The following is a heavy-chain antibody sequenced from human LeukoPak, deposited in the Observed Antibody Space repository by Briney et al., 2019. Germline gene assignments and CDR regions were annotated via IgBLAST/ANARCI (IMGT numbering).Heavy chain of an antibody. CDR3: ARDPGHYYYDGGGRQDAFDL. V-gene: IGHV4-39*07. CDR2: ISYSGSS. J-gene: IGHJ3*01. D-gene: IGHD3-22*01. CDR1: GGSITSSNSY. Sequence: PSETLPLTCTVSGGSITSSNSYWGWIRQPPGKGLEWIGSISYSGSSHYNPSLRSRVTISVDTSKNHFSLKLRYVTAADTAVYYCARDPGHYYYDGGGRQDAFDLWAKGQWSPSLQ.